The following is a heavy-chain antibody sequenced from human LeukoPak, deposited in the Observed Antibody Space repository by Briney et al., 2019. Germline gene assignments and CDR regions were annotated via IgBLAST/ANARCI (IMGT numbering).Heavy chain of an antibody. CDR3: ARDPIEYSSSSWFDP. CDR1: GYTFTGYY. V-gene: IGHV1-2*02. J-gene: IGHJ5*02. CDR2: INPNSGGT. Sequence: EASVKVSCKASGYTFTGYYMHWVRQAPGQGLEWMGWINPNSGGTNYAQKFQGRVTMTRDTSISTAYMELSRLRSDDTAVYYCARDPIEYSSSSWFDPWGQGTLVTVSS. D-gene: IGHD6-6*01.